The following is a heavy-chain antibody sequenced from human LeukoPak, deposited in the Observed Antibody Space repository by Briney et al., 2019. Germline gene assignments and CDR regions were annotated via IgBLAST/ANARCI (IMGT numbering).Heavy chain of an antibody. J-gene: IGHJ6*03. CDR1: GGSISSGSYY. V-gene: IGHV4-61*02. CDR3: ARDLGLHHYYMDV. Sequence: KSSETLSLTCTVSGGSISSGSYYWSWIRQPAGKGLEWIGRIYTSGSTNYNPSLKSRVTISVDTSKNQFSLKLSSVTAADTAVYYCARDLGLHHYYMDVWGKGTTVTISS. CDR2: IYTSGST.